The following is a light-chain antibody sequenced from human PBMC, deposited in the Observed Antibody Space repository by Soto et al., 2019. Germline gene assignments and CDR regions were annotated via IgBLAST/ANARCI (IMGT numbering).Light chain of an antibody. CDR2: AAS. V-gene: IGKV1-39*01. Sequence: DIQMTQSPSSLSASVGDRVTITCRASQSITTYLNWYRQKPGKAPKLLIYAASSLQSGVPSRFSGSGSETEFPLSISSLQPEDFATYLLQQIYSALLTFGGGTKVEIK. CDR1: QSITTY. CDR3: QQIYSALLT. J-gene: IGKJ4*01.